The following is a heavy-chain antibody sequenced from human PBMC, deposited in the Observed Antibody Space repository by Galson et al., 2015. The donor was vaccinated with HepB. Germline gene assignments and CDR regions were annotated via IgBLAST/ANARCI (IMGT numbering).Heavy chain of an antibody. CDR2: INPSGGSR. CDR1: GYYFTSFY. CDR3: ARDRTEYYYDTDGMDV. Sequence: SVKVSCKASGYYFTSFYIHWVRQAPGQGPEWMGLINPSGGSRYYAQKFQDRVTMTRDTSTSTVYMELTSLRSGDTAVYYCARDRTEYYYDTDGMDVWGQGTTVTVSS. V-gene: IGHV1-46*03. J-gene: IGHJ6*02. D-gene: IGHD3-22*01.